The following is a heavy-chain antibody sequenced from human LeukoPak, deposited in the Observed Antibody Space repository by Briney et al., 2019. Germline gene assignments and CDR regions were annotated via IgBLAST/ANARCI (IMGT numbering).Heavy chain of an antibody. J-gene: IGHJ4*02. CDR2: INIDGSNT. D-gene: IGHD1-26*01. CDR1: GFPFSSYG. Sequence: GGSLRLSCAASGFPFSSYGMHWVRQAPGKGLVWVSRINIDGSNTNYADSVKGRFTISRDNAKNTLYLQMDSLRAEDTAVYYCARSLEGAYDYWGQGTLVTVSS. CDR3: ARSLEGAYDY. V-gene: IGHV3-74*01.